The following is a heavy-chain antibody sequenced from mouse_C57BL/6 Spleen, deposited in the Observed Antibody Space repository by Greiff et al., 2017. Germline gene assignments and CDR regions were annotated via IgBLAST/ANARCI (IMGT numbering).Heavy chain of an antibody. Sequence: EVKVVESEGGLVQPGSSMKLSCTASGFTFSDYYMAWVRQVPEKGLEWVANINYDGSSTYYLDSLKSRFIISRDNAKNILYLQMSSLKSEDTATYYCARGSNDFDYWGQGTTLTVSS. CDR2: INYDGSST. CDR3: ARGSNDFDY. D-gene: IGHD2-5*01. V-gene: IGHV5-16*01. J-gene: IGHJ2*01. CDR1: GFTFSDYY.